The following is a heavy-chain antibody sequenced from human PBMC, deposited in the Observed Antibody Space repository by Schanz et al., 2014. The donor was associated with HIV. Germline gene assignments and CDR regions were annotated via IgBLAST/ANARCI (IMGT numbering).Heavy chain of an antibody. CDR1: GFTFSSYW. V-gene: IGHV3-7*03. J-gene: IGHJ4*02. D-gene: IGHD6-19*01. CDR3: TKDIVAGASEY. CDR2: IKQDGSVE. Sequence: EVQLVESGGGLVQPGGSLRLSCAASGFTFSSYWMTWVRQAPGKGLEWVANIKQDGSVESYPDSVQGRFTISRDNAKNSLYLQMNSLRAEDTAVYYCTKDIVAGASEYWGQGTLVIVSP.